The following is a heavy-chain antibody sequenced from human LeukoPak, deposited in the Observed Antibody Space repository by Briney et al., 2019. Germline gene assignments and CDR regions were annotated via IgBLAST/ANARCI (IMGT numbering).Heavy chain of an antibody. D-gene: IGHD3-10*01. J-gene: IGHJ4*02. CDR2: IIPIFGTA. CDR3: ARRRSMVRGVIITHYFDY. CDR1: GGTFSSYA. V-gene: IGHV1-69*13. Sequence: ASVKVPCKASGGTFSSYAISWVRQAPGQGLEWMGGIIPIFGTANYAQKFQGRVTITADESTSTAYMELSSLRSEDTAVYYCARRRSMVRGVIITHYFDYWGQGTLVTVSS.